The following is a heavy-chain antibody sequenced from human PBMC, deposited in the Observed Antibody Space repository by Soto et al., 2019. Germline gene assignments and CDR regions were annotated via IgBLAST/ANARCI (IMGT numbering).Heavy chain of an antibody. D-gene: IGHD4-17*01. CDR1: GYTFTSYA. CDR2: SNAGNGNT. CDR3: ARGQSDYGGNDFDY. J-gene: IGHJ4*02. Sequence: ASVKVSGKASGYTFTSYAMHWVRQAPGQRLEWMGWSNAGNGNTKYSQEFQGRVTITRDTSASTAYMELSSLRSEDMAVYHCARGQSDYGGNDFDYWGQGTLVTVSS. V-gene: IGHV1-3*02.